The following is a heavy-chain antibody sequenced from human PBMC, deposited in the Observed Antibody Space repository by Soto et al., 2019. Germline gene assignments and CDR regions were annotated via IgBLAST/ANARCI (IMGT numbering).Heavy chain of an antibody. CDR1: GGSFSGYY. J-gene: IGHJ4*02. D-gene: IGHD2-2*01. CDR2: INHSGST. V-gene: IGHV4-34*01. Sequence: VQLQQWGAGLLKPSETLSLTCAVYGGSFSGYYWSWIRQPPGKGLEWIGEINHSGSTNYNPSLKSRVTISVDTSKNQFSLKLSSVTAADTAVYYCARGEGYCSSTSCDLDYWGQGTLVTVSS. CDR3: ARGEGYCSSTSCDLDY.